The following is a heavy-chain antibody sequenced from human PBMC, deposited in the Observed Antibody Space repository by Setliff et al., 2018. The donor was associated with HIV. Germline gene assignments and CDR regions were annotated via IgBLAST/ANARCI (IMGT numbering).Heavy chain of an antibody. D-gene: IGHD3-22*01. V-gene: IGHV4-39*07. J-gene: IGHJ4*02. CDR1: GGSITSSTYY. CDR3: ARDHKYYYDSSGLDY. Sequence: SSETLSLTCTVSGGSITSSTYYWDWIRQPPGKGLEWIGSIFYSGSTYYNPSAKSRVTISIDTSKNQFSLRLSSVTAADTAVYYCARDHKYYYDSSGLDYWGQGTLVTVSS. CDR2: IFYSGST.